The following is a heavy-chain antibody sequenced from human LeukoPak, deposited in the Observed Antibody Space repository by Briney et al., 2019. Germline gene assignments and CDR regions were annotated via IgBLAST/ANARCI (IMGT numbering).Heavy chain of an antibody. Sequence: PGGSLRLSCAASGFTFSSYSMNWVRQAQGKGLEWVSSISSSSSYIYYADSVKGRFTISRDNAKNSLYLQMDSLRAEDTAVYYCARVGYSGYGVFDYWGQGTLVTVSS. V-gene: IGHV3-21*01. CDR3: ARVGYSGYGVFDY. CDR2: ISSSSSYI. CDR1: GFTFSSYS. J-gene: IGHJ4*02. D-gene: IGHD5-12*01.